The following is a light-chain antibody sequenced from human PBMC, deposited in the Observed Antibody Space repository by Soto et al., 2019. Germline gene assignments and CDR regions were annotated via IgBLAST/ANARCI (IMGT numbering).Light chain of an antibody. CDR2: EVT. CDR3: SSKRDSSTLFV. J-gene: IGLJ1*01. Sequence: QSVLTQPPSVCGSPGQSITISCTGTSSDVGAYNYVSWYQHHPGKVPKLLIYEVTNRPSGVSDRFSGSKSGNTASLTISGLQAEDEADYYCSSKRDSSTLFVFGTGTKVTVL. CDR1: SSDVGAYNY. V-gene: IGLV2-14*01.